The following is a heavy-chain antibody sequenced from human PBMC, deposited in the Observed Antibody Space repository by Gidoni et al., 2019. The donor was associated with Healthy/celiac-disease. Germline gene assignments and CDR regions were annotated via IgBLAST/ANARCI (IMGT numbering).Heavy chain of an antibody. D-gene: IGHD6-19*01. V-gene: IGHV3-53*01. CDR2: IYSGGST. J-gene: IGHJ4*02. CDR3: ARALGSGWPFDY. CDR1: GFTVSSNY. Sequence: EVQLVESGGGLIQPGGSLRLSCAASGFTVSSNYMSWVRQASGKGLAWVSVIYSGGSTYYADSVEGRFTISRDNSKNTLYLQMNSLRAEDTAVYYCARALGSGWPFDYWGQGTLVTVSS.